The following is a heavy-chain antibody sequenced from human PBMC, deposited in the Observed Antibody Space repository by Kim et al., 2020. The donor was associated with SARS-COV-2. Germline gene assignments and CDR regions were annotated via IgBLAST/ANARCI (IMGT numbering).Heavy chain of an antibody. CDR1: GGSISSSSYY. Sequence: SETLSLTCTVSGGSISSSSYYWGWIRQPPGKGLEWIGSIYYSGSTYYNPSLKSRVTISVDTSKNQFSLKLSSVTAADTAVYYCARHGKTVTTGFLHWGQGTLVTVSS. D-gene: IGHD4-17*01. CDR3: ARHGKTVTTGFLH. CDR2: IYYSGST. V-gene: IGHV4-39*01. J-gene: IGHJ4*02.